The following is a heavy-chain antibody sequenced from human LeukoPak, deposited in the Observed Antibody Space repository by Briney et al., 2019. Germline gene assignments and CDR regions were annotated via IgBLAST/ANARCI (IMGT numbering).Heavy chain of an antibody. D-gene: IGHD2-15*01. Sequence: ASVKDSCKASGYTFTGYYRHWVRQAPGQGLEWMGWINPNSGGTNYAQKFQGWVTMTRDTSISTAYMELSRLRSDDTAVYYCARVARYCSGGSCYYDYWGQGTLVTVSS. V-gene: IGHV1-2*04. J-gene: IGHJ4*02. CDR3: ARVARYCSGGSCYYDY. CDR2: INPNSGGT. CDR1: GYTFTGYY.